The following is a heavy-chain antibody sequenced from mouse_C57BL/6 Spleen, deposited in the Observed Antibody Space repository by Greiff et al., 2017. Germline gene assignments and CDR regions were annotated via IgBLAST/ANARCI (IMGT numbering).Heavy chain of an antibody. CDR3: ARRGYQYYAMDY. D-gene: IGHD3-1*01. CDR1: GFNIKDYY. J-gene: IGHJ4*01. CDR2: IDPEDGET. Sequence: EVKLQESGAELVKPGASVKLSCTASGFNIKDYYMHWVKQRTEQGLEWIGRIDPEDGETKYAPKFQGKATITADTSSTTAYLQLSSLTSEDTAVYYCARRGYQYYAMDYWGQGTSVTVSS. V-gene: IGHV14-2*01.